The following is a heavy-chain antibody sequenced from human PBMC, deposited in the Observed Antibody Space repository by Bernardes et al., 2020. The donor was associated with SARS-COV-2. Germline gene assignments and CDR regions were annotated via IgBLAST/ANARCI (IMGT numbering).Heavy chain of an antibody. CDR3: ARGLAASDYYAKSPYRYFDL. D-gene: IGHD2-21*02. V-gene: IGHV4-30-4*01. CDR2: IYYSGST. Sequence: SETLSLTCNVSGGSISSGDPFWSWIRQPPGKGLEWIGYIYYSGSTYYNPSLKSRVSMSVDTSKSQISLVFNSVTASDTAVYFCARGLAASDYYAKSPYRYFDLWGRGTHVTVSS. CDR1: GGSISSGDPF. J-gene: IGHJ2*01.